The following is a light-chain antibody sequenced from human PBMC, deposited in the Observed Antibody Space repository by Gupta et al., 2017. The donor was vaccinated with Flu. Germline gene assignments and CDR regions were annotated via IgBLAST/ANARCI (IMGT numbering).Light chain of an antibody. Sequence: GGSATLCCRASQSVSNNSLAWYQARPGQAPRLLVDGACTRATGIPDRFSGSGSGTDFTLTIRKLEPEDFVVYYCQQYGSTWTFGQGTKVEIK. CDR2: GAC. CDR1: QSVSNNS. J-gene: IGKJ1*01. V-gene: IGKV3-20*01. CDR3: QQYGSTWT.